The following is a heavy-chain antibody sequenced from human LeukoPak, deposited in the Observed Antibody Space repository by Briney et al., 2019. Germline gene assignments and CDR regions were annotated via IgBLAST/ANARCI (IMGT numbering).Heavy chain of an antibody. J-gene: IGHJ4*02. CDR3: TTGPHYDFWSGYSPPFDY. CDR2: IKSKTDGGTT. CDR1: GFTFSNAW. V-gene: IGHV3-15*01. D-gene: IGHD3-3*01. Sequence: GGSLRLSCAASGFTFSNAWMSWVRQAPGKGLEWVGRIKSKTDGGTTDYAAPVKGRFTISRDDSKNTLYLQMNRLKTEDTAVYYCTTGPHYDFWSGYSPPFDYWGQGTLVTVSS.